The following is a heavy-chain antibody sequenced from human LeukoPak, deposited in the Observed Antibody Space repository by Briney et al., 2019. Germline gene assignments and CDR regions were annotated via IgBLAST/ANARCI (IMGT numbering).Heavy chain of an antibody. V-gene: IGHV4-30-4*01. CDR1: GGSISSGDYY. J-gene: IGHJ4*02. Sequence: SETLSLTCTVSGGSISSGDYYWRWIRQPPGKGLEWIGYIYYSGSTYYNPSLKSRVTISVDTSKNQFSLKLSSVTAADTAVYYCARGPPPDDRRGYSYTDYWGQGTLVTVSS. CDR2: IYYSGST. CDR3: ARGPPPDDRRGYSYTDY. D-gene: IGHD5-18*01.